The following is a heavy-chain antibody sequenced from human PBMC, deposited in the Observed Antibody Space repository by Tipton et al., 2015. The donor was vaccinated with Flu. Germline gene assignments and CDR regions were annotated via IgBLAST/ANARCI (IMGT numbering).Heavy chain of an antibody. D-gene: IGHD6-6*01. V-gene: IGHV3-21*01. CDR2: ISSSGGLT. Sequence: QLVQSGGGLVKPGGSLRLSCAASGFTFTDYTLDWVRQAPGKGPEWVAFISSSGGLTYYADSVKGRFTISRDNAKDSLYLQMNSLRVEDTAVYYCARAVGSSSSYWCQGTLGTVSS. J-gene: IGHJ4*02. CDR3: ARAVGSSSSY. CDR1: GFTFTDYT.